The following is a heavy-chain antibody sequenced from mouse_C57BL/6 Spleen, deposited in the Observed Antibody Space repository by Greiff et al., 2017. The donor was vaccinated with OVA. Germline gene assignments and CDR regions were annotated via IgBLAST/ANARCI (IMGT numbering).Heavy chain of an antibody. CDR2: INPNNGGT. CDR3: ARVYYGSSIDY. D-gene: IGHD1-1*01. CDR1: GYTFTDYY. V-gene: IGHV1-26*01. Sequence: EVMLQQSGPELVKPGASVKISCKASGYTFTDYYMNWVKQSHGKSLEWIGDINPNNGGTSYNQKFKGKATLTVDKSSSTAYMELRSLTSEDSAVYYCARVYYGSSIDYWGQGTTLTVSS. J-gene: IGHJ2*01.